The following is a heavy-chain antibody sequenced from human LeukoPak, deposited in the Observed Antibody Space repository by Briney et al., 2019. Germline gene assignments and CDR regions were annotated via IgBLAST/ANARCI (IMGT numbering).Heavy chain of an antibody. V-gene: IGHV1-18*01. J-gene: IGHJ1*01. D-gene: IGHD1-1*01. CDR2: ISAYNGNT. CDR1: GYTFTSYG. CDR3: ASSDGKYFQH. Sequence: ASVKVSCKASGYTFTSYGISWVRQAPGQGLEWMGWISAYNGNTNYAQKLQGRVTMTTDTYTSTTYMELRSLRSDDTAVYYCASSDGKYFQHWGQGILVTVSS.